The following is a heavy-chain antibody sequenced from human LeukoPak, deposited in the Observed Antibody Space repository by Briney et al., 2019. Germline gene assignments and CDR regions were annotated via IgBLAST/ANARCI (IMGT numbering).Heavy chain of an antibody. CDR1: GGSFSGYY. J-gene: IGHJ6*02. CDR2: INHSGST. Sequence: SETLSLTCAVYGGSFSGYYWSWIRQPPGKGLEWFGEINHSGSTNYNPSLKSRVTISVDTSKNQFSLKVSSVTAADTAVYYCARGLFHSSGLPYAMDVWGQGTTVTVSS. V-gene: IGHV4-34*01. CDR3: ARGLFHSSGLPYAMDV. D-gene: IGHD3-22*01.